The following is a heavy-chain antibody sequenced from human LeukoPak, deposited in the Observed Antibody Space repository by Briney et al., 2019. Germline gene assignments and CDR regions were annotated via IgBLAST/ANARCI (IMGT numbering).Heavy chain of an antibody. V-gene: IGHV3-64D*06. Sequence: PGGTLRLSCLASGFTFSSYAMHWVRGAPGKGLEYVSAISSNGGSTYYADSVKGRFTISRDNSKNTLYLQMSSLRAEDTAVYYCARGPKLGGYSYGPIDYWGQGTLVTVSS. J-gene: IGHJ4*02. CDR3: ARGPKLGGYSYGPIDY. CDR1: GFTFSSYA. D-gene: IGHD5-18*01. CDR2: ISSNGGST.